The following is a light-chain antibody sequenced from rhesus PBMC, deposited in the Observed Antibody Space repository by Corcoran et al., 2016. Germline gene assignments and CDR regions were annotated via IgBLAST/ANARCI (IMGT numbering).Light chain of an antibody. V-gene: IGKV1-19*01. CDR2: AAS. CDR3: QQYDDLPCS. J-gene: IGKJ2*01. Sequence: DIQMTHSPSSLSASVGVKVTITCHASQGISSWLARYHQKPGKAPKPLIYAASSLQIWVPSRFSGRGSGTDYTLTVSRLQPEDFATYYCQQYDDLPCSFGQGTKVEIK. CDR1: QGISSW.